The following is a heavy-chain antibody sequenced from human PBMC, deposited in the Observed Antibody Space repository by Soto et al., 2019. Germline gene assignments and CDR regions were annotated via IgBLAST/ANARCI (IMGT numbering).Heavy chain of an antibody. Sequence: DTLSLTCAVYGGSSSGYYWSWIRQPPGKGLEWIGEINHSGSTNYNPSLKSRVTISVDTSKNQFSLKLSSVTAADTAVYYCARDAGYYGSGSYYRRYYYGMDVWGQGTTVTVSS. CDR2: INHSGST. CDR3: ARDAGYYGSGSYYRRYYYGMDV. J-gene: IGHJ6*02. D-gene: IGHD3-10*01. V-gene: IGHV4-34*01. CDR1: GGSSSGYY.